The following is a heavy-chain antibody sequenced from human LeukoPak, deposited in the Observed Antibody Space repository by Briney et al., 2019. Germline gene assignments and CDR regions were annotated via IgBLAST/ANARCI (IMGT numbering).Heavy chain of an antibody. J-gene: IGHJ4*02. Sequence: GGSLRFSCAASGFTVSSNYMSWVHQAPGKGLEWVSVIYSGGSTYYADSVKGRFTISRHNSKNTLYLQMNSLRAEDTAVYYCARGDSSGYYLDWGQGTLVTVSS. D-gene: IGHD3-22*01. CDR2: IYSGGST. CDR1: GFTVSSNY. V-gene: IGHV3-53*04. CDR3: ARGDSSGYYLD.